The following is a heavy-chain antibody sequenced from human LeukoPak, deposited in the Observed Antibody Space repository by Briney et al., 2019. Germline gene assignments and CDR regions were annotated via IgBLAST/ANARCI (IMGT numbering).Heavy chain of an antibody. CDR1: GGSMNSGGHS. CDR2: IYYSGST. V-gene: IGHV4-31*03. D-gene: IGHD7-27*01. Sequence: SETLSLTCTVSGGSMNSGGHSWSWIRQHPGKGLEWIGYIYYSGSTYYNPSLKSRVTISVDTSKNQFSLRLSSVTAADTAVYYCAREFLGTEDYVDYWGQGTLVTVSS. CDR3: AREFLGTEDYVDY. J-gene: IGHJ4*02.